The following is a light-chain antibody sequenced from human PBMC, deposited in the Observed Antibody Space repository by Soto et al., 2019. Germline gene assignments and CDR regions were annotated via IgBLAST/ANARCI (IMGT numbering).Light chain of an antibody. Sequence: DIQMTQSPSTLSASVGDRVTISCRASQSISSWLAWYQQKPGKAPEILIYDASNLESGVPSRFSGSGSGTEFTLPINSLQPDDFATYYCLQYSTSPLAFGGGTKVEIK. V-gene: IGKV1-5*01. CDR2: DAS. CDR3: LQYSTSPLA. J-gene: IGKJ4*01. CDR1: QSISSW.